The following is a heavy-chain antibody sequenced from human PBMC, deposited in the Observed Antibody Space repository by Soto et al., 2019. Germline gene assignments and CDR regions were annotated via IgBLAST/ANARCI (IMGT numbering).Heavy chain of an antibody. D-gene: IGHD2-15*01. CDR1: GGTFSSYA. V-gene: IGHV1-69*13. J-gene: IGHJ4*02. CDR3: ARQYCSGGSCYTLDD. CDR2: IIPIFGTA. Sequence: SVKVSCKASGGTFSSYAISWVRQAPGQGLEWMGGIIPIFGTANYAQKFQGRVTITADESTSTAYMELRSLRSDDTAVYYCARQYCSGGSCYTLDDWGQGTRVNVAS.